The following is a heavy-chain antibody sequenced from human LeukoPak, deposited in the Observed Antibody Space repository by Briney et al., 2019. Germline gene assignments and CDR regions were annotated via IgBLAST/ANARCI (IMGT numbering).Heavy chain of an antibody. CDR1: GGSFSGYY. CDR2: INHSGST. CDR3: ARARQLLWFGELLFGWFDP. D-gene: IGHD3-10*01. J-gene: IGHJ5*02. V-gene: IGHV4-34*01. Sequence: SETLSLTCAVYGGSFSGYYWSWIRQPPGKGLEWIGEINHSGSTNYNPSLKSRVTISVDKSKNQFSLKLSSVTAADTAVYYCARARQLLWFGELLFGWFDPWGQGTLVTVSS.